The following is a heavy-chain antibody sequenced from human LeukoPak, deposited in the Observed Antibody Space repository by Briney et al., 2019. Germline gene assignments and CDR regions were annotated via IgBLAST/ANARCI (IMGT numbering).Heavy chain of an antibody. CDR1: GGSISSSSYY. J-gene: IGHJ1*01. CDR3: ARVGVHYCGGDCYSRHFQH. Sequence: SETLSLTCTVSGGSISSSSYYWGWIRQPPGKGLEWIGSIYHSGSTYYNPSLKSRVTISVDTSKNQFSLKLSSVTAADTAVYYCARVGVHYCGGDCYSRHFQHWGQGTLVTVSS. V-gene: IGHV4-39*07. CDR2: IYHSGST. D-gene: IGHD2-21*02.